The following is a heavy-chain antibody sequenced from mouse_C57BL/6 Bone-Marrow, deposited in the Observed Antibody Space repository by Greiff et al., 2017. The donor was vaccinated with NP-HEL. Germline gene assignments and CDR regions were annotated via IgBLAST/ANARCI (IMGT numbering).Heavy chain of an antibody. CDR2: IYPGSGST. CDR1: GYTFTSYW. V-gene: IGHV1-55*01. J-gene: IGHJ2*01. Sequence: QVQLQQPGAELVKPGASVKMSCKASGYTFTSYWIPWVKQRPGQGLEWIGEIYPGSGSTNYNEKFKSKATLTVDTSSSTAYMQLSSLTSEDSAVYYCARENGDYVDYWGQGNTLTVSS. CDR3: ARENGDYVDY.